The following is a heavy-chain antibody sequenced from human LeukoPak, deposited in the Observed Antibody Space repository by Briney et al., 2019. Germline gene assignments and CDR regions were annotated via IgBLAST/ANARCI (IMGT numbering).Heavy chain of an antibody. Sequence: ASVKVSCKVSGYTLTELSMHWVRQAPGKGLEWMGGFDPEDGETIYAQKFQGRVTMTEDTSTDTAYMELSSLRSEDTAVYYRATATYSYGSVRSDYWGQGTLVTVSS. CDR3: ATATYSYGSVRSDY. D-gene: IGHD5-18*01. CDR2: FDPEDGET. V-gene: IGHV1-24*01. CDR1: GYTLTELS. J-gene: IGHJ4*02.